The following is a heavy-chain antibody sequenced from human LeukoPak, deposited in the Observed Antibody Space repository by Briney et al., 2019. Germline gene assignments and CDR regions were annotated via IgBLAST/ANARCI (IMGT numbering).Heavy chain of an antibody. Sequence: PSETLSLTCTVSGGSISSYYWSWIRQPAGKGLEWIGRIYTSGSTNYNPFLKSRVTMSVDTSKNQFSLKLSSVTAADTAVYYCAREGDGSGSYYTQTYYYYYGMDVWGQGTTVTVSS. D-gene: IGHD3-10*01. CDR1: GGSISSYY. V-gene: IGHV4-4*07. CDR3: AREGDGSGSYYTQTYYYYYGMDV. CDR2: IYTSGST. J-gene: IGHJ6*02.